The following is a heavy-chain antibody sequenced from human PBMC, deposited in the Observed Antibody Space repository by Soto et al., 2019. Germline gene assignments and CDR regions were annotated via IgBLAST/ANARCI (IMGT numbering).Heavy chain of an antibody. D-gene: IGHD1-26*01. J-gene: IGHJ4*02. V-gene: IGHV3-33*01. CDR3: ARDSDSGRYSWGY. CDR2: IWYDGSNK. Sequence: QVQLVESGGGVVQPGRSLRLSCAASGFTFSSYGMHWVRQAPGKGLEWVAVIWYDGSNKYYADSVKGRFTISRDNSKNTLYLQRSRLIADDTAVYYCARDSDSGRYSWGYWGQGTLVTVSS. CDR1: GFTFSSYG.